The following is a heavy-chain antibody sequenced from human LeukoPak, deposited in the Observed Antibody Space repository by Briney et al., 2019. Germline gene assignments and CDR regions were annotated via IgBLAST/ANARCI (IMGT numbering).Heavy chain of an antibody. Sequence: GASVKVSCKASGYTFTSYGITWVRQASGQGLEWMGWISAYSGNTNHAQKFQDRVTMTTDTSTSTAYMEPRSLRSDDTAVYYCAREGDYSSGWDRADYWGQGTLVTVSS. D-gene: IGHD6-19*01. V-gene: IGHV1-18*01. CDR1: GYTFTSYG. J-gene: IGHJ4*02. CDR2: ISAYSGNT. CDR3: AREGDYSSGWDRADY.